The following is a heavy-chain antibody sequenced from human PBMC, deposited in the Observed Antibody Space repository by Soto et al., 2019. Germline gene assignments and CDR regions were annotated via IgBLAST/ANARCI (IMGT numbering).Heavy chain of an antibody. CDR2: INPSGGST. CDR3: ARGLLDWFDP. Sequence: ASVKVSCKASGYTFTSYYMHWVRQAPGQGLEWMGIINPSGGSTSYAQKFQGRVTMTRNTSISTAYMELSSLRSEDTAVYYCARGLLDWFDPWGQGTLVTVSS. V-gene: IGHV1-46*01. J-gene: IGHJ5*02. CDR1: GYTFTSYY.